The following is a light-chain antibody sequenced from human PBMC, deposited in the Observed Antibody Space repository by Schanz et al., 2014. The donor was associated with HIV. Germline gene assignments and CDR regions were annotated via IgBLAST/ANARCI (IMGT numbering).Light chain of an antibody. CDR1: QSIGNS. V-gene: IGKV1-5*03. J-gene: IGKJ2*01. Sequence: DIQMTQSPSTLSAFVGDRVTITCRASQSIGNSLAWYQLKPGRAPKLLIYSASALESGVPLKFSGTGSGTEFTLTISSLQPEDFATYYCQHYNSYPYTFGQGTKLEIK. CDR3: QHYNSYPYT. CDR2: SAS.